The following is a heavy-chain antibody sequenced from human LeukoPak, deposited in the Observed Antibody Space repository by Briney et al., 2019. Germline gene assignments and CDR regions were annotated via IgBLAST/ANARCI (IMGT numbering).Heavy chain of an antibody. J-gene: IGHJ4*02. CDR3: ASSRGWRDY. CDR1: GGSISSYY. V-gene: IGHV4-34*01. Sequence: SETLSLTCTVSGGSISSYYWSWIRQPPGKGLEWIGEINHSGSTNYNPSLKSRVTISVDTSKNQFSLKPSSVTAADTAVYYCASSRGWRDYWGQGTLVTVSS. CDR2: INHSGST. D-gene: IGHD6-19*01.